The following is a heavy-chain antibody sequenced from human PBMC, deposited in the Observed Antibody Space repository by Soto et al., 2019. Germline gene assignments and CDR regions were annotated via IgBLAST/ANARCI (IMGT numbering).Heavy chain of an antibody. CDR1: GFTFSNYA. J-gene: IGHJ4*02. Sequence: QVQLVESGGGVVQPGRSLRLSCAASGFTFSNYAMHWVRQAPGKGLEWVAVISYDGSNKYYADSVKGRFTISIDNSKNTLYLQMNSLRAEDTAVYYCARRPVTYYFDYWGQGTLVTVSS. D-gene: IGHD4-17*01. CDR2: ISYDGSNK. V-gene: IGHV3-30-3*01. CDR3: ARRPVTYYFDY.